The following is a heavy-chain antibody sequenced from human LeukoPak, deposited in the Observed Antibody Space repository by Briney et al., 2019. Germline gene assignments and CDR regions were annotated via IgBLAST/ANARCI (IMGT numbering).Heavy chain of an antibody. J-gene: IGHJ4*02. D-gene: IGHD2-8*01. CDR1: GFTFSNYD. V-gene: IGHV3-30*18. CDR3: AKDDRGNDAPFDY. Sequence: RYLRLSCAASGFTFSNYDMHWVRQAPGKGLEWVAVISYDGTNKYYADSVKGRFTISRDNSKNTLHLQMNSLRAEDTAVYYCAKDDRGNDAPFDYWGQGTLVTVSS. CDR2: ISYDGTNK.